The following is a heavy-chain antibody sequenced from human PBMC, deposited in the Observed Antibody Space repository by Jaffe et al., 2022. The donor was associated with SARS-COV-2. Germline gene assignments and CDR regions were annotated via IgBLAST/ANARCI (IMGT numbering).Heavy chain of an antibody. V-gene: IGHV1-69*01. Sequence: QVQLVQSGAEVKKPGSSVKVSCKASGGTFSSYAISWVRQAPGQGLEWMGGIIPIFGTANYAQKFQGRVTITADESTSTAYMELSSLRSEDTAVYYCARTPLDPMTTVTTGPTYFDYWGQGTLVTVSS. D-gene: IGHD4-17*01. CDR1: GGTFSSYA. CDR3: ARTPLDPMTTVTTGPTYFDY. J-gene: IGHJ4*02. CDR2: IIPIFGTA.